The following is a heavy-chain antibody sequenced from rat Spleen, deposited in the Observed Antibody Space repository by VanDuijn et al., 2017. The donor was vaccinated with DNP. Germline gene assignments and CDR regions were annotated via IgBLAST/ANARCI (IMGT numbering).Heavy chain of an antibody. D-gene: IGHD1-4*01. CDR2: ISNTGDHT. V-gene: IGHV5-46*01. Sequence: EVQLVESGGGLVQPGRSLKLSCAASGFTFSSFPMAWVRQAPKKGLEWVASISNTGDHTYYSDSVKGRFSLSRDNAKNTLYLQMDSLRSEDTATYYCAREYPWAHYFDYWGQGVMVTVSS. J-gene: IGHJ2*01. CDR3: AREYPWAHYFDY. CDR1: GFTFSSFP.